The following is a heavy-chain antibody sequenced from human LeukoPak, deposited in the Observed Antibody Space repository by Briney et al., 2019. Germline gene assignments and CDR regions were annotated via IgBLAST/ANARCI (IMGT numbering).Heavy chain of an antibody. CDR2: ISGSADNT. J-gene: IGHJ3*02. V-gene: IGHV3-23*01. Sequence: GGSLRLSCAASGFTFSNYAMSWVRQAPGKGLEWVSTISGSADNTYYADSVKGRFTISRDNFKNTLHLQMNSLRAEDTAVYYCARSDRSKRSLGAFDIWGQGTMVTVSS. CDR3: ARSDRSKRSLGAFDI. CDR1: GFTFSNYA.